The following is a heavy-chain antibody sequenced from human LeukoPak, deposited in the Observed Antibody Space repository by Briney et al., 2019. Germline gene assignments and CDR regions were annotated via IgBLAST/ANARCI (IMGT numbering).Heavy chain of an antibody. D-gene: IGHD1-26*01. Sequence: GASVRVSCKASGYTFSNYDINWVRQATGQGLEWMGWMSPNSGITGYAQKFQGRVTMTRSTSISTAYMELSSLRSEDTAVYYCARGAYVVYSGIYYSWFDPWGQGTLVTVSS. V-gene: IGHV1-8*01. CDR1: GYTFSNYD. CDR3: ARGAYVVYSGIYYSWFDP. CDR2: MSPNSGIT. J-gene: IGHJ5*02.